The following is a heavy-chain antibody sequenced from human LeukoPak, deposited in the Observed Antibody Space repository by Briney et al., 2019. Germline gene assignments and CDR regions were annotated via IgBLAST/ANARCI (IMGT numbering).Heavy chain of an antibody. Sequence: MSSETLSLTCTVSGGSISSYCWSWIRQPPGEGLEWIGYIYNSGNTNYNPSLESRVTISVDTSKNQFSLKLTSVTAADTAVYYCARYRAFDIWGRGTLVTVSS. CDR1: GGSISSYC. CDR2: IYNSGNT. V-gene: IGHV4-59*01. CDR3: ARYRAFDI. J-gene: IGHJ3*02.